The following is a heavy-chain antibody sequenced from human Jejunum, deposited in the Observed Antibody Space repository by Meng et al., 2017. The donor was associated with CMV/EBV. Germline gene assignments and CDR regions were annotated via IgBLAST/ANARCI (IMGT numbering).Heavy chain of an antibody. D-gene: IGHD2-21*02. CDR1: GFSVSTKY. CDR2: IYSGGNT. Sequence: LGLVCAVSGFSVSTKYTTWVRQAPGKGLEWVSIIYSGGNTYYADSVKGRFTISRDNSKNTLFLQMNSLRVEDTAMFYCALGGDYLVSWGQGTLVTVSS. J-gene: IGHJ4*02. CDR3: ALGGDYLVS. V-gene: IGHV3-66*02.